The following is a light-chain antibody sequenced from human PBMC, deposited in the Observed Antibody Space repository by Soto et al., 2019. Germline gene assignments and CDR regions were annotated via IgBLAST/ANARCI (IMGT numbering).Light chain of an antibody. CDR2: DAS. CDR1: QSISRS. V-gene: IGKV1-5*01. Sequence: DIRMTQSPSTLSASVGDRVTITCRASQSISRSLAWYQQKPGKAPSLLIYDASSLEGGVPSRFSGSGFGTEVTLTITNLQPADFATYYCQQYSDFLISFGPGTTVDFK. J-gene: IGKJ3*01. CDR3: QQYSDFLIS.